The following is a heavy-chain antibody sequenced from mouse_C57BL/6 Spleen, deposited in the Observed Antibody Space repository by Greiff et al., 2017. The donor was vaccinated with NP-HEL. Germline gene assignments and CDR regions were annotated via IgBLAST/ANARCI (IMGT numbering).Heavy chain of an antibody. V-gene: IGHV1-82*01. Sequence: VQLQQSGPELVKPGASVKISCKASGYAFSSSWMNWVKQRPGQGLEWIGRIYPGDGDTNYNGKFKGKATLTADKSSSTAYMQLSSLTSEDSAVYCGARGGSAGYYFDYWGQGTTLTVSS. CDR1: GYAFSSSW. CDR2: IYPGDGDT. CDR3: ARGGSAGYYFDY. J-gene: IGHJ2*01.